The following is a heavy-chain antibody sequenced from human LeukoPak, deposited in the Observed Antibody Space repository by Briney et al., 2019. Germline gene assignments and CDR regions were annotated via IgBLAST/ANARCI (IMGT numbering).Heavy chain of an antibody. Sequence: PGGSPRLSCAAPGFTFSSYAMSWVRQAPGKGLEWVSAISGSGGSTYYADSVKGRFTISRDNSKNTLYLQMNSLRAEDTAVYYCAKRGSYSGSYYGFDYWGQGTLVTVSS. CDR3: AKRGSYSGSYYGFDY. V-gene: IGHV3-23*01. D-gene: IGHD1-26*01. CDR2: ISGSGGST. J-gene: IGHJ4*02. CDR1: GFTFSSYA.